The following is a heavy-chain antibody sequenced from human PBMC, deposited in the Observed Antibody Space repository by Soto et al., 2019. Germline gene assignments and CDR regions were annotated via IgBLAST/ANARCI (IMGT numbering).Heavy chain of an antibody. CDR3: AREAYPVATLDY. V-gene: IGHV4-30-4*01. J-gene: IGHJ4*02. Sequence: SETLSLTCTVSGGSNSSGYYYWSWIRQPPGKGLEWIGYIYYSGSTYYNPSLKSRVTISVDTSKNQFSLTLRSVTAADTAVYYCAREAYPVATLDYWGQGTLVTVSS. D-gene: IGHD5-12*01. CDR1: GGSNSSGYYY. CDR2: IYYSGST.